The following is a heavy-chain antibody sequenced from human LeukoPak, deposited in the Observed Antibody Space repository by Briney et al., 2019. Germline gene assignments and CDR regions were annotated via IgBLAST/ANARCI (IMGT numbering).Heavy chain of an antibody. CDR1: GGSFSGYY. CDR2: INHSGSI. V-gene: IGHV4-34*01. J-gene: IGHJ6*02. Sequence: SETLSLTCAVYGGSFSGYYWSWIRQPPGKGLEWIGEINHSGSINYNPSLKSRVTISVDTSKNQFSLKLSSVTAADTAVYYCARARGSYPRLYYYYYYGMDVWGQGTTVTVSS. D-gene: IGHD1-26*01. CDR3: ARARGSYPRLYYYYYYGMDV.